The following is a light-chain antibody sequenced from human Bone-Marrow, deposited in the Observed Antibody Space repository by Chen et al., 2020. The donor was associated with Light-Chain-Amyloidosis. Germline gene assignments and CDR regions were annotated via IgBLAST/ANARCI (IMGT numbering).Light chain of an antibody. CDR2: KND. CDR3: ATWDGSLSGVV. Sequence: HSVLTQPPSPSATPEQRVTISCSGSGSNIGSHDVFWYQQVPGKAPKLLIFKNDQRPSGVPDRFSAFKSGTAASLAIRGLRSEDEADYHCATWDGSLSGVVFGGGTKVTVL. J-gene: IGLJ2*01. V-gene: IGLV1-47*01. CDR1: GSNIGSHD.